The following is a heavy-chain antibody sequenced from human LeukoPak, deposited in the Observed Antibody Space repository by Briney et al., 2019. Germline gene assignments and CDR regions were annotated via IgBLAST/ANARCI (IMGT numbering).Heavy chain of an antibody. D-gene: IGHD7-27*01. CDR1: GFTFGNVV. CDR3: ARRTGGTKDY. Sequence: PGGSLRLSCVASGFTFGNVVMRWVRQAPGKGLEWVSAISYNGASTDYADSVRGRFAISRDNSKNTLYLQMNSLRAEDTAVYYCARRTGGTKDYWGQGTRVTVSS. J-gene: IGHJ4*02. CDR2: ISYNGAST. V-gene: IGHV3-23*01.